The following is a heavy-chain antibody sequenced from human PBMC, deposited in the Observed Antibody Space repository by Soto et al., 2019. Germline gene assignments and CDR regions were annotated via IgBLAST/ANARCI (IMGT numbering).Heavy chain of an antibody. D-gene: IGHD1-1*01. J-gene: IGHJ4*02. V-gene: IGHV4-59*08. Sequence: TLSLTCTVSGGSISGYYWSWIRQPPGKGLEWIAYIYSSGSTNSNPSLKSRVTISVDTSKNQLSLRLSSVTAADTAVYYCARHSNEYRKSLDYWGQGTLVTVSS. CDR3: ARHSNEYRKSLDY. CDR2: IYSSGST. CDR1: GGSISGYY.